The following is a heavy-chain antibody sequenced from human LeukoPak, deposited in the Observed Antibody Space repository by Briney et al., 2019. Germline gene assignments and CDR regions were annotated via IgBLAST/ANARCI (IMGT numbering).Heavy chain of an antibody. CDR2: INHSGST. V-gene: IGHV4-34*01. Sequence: SETLSLTCAVYGGSVSGYYWSWIRQPPGKGLEWIGEINHSGSTNYNPSLKSRVTISIDTSKNQFSLKLSSVTTADTAVYYCAREGDDYWGQGTLVTVSS. CDR3: AREGDDY. J-gene: IGHJ4*02. CDR1: GGSVSGYY.